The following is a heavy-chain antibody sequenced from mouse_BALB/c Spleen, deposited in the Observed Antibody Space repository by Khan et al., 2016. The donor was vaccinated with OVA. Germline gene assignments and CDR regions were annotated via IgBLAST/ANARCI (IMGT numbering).Heavy chain of an antibody. Sequence: EVQLVESGPGLVKPSQSLSLTCTVTVYSITSAYAWSWIRQFPGNKLEWMGYISYSGSTSYNPSLKSRISITRDTSKNQFFLQLNSVTTEDTATYYCARQNYYGYAMDDWGQGTSVTVSS. V-gene: IGHV3-2*02. CDR2: ISYSGST. D-gene: IGHD1-1*01. CDR1: VYSITSAYA. J-gene: IGHJ4*01. CDR3: ARQNYYGYAMDD.